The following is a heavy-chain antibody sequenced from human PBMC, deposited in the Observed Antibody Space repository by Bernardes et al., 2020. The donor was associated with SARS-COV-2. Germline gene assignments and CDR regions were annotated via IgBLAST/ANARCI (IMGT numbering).Heavy chain of an antibody. D-gene: IGHD3-22*01. CDR2: ISWNSGSI. CDR1: GFTFDDYA. V-gene: IGHV3-9*01. CDR3: AKDDSSGYVDGVRMFDP. J-gene: IGHJ5*02. Sequence: GGSLRLSCAASGFTFDDYAMHWVRQAPGKGLEWVSGISWNSGSIGYADSVKGRFTISRDNAKNSLYLQMNSLRAEDTALYYCAKDDSSGYVDGVRMFDPWGQGTLVTVSS.